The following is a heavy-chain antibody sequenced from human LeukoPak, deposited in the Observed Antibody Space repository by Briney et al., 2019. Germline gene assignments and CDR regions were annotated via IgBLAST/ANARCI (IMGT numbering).Heavy chain of an antibody. CDR3: ARVDHSSGWGIPLDV. Sequence: SETLSLTCTVSGGSISSSSYYWGWIRQPPGKGLEWIGSIYYSGSTYYNPSLKSRVTISVDTSKNQFSLKLSSVTAADTAVYYCARVDHSSGWGIPLDVWGKGTTVTISS. CDR2: IYYSGST. D-gene: IGHD6-19*01. CDR1: GGSISSSSYY. J-gene: IGHJ6*04. V-gene: IGHV4-39*07.